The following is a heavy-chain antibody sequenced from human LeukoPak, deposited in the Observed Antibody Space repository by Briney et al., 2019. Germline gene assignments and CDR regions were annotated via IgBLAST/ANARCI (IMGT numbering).Heavy chain of an antibody. Sequence: ASVKVSCKASGYTFTSFGISWVRQAPGQGLEWMGWISAYNGNTNYAQKFQGRVTMTTDTSTSTAYMELRSLRSDDTAVYYCARDRTVTTLFDYWGRGTLVTVSS. V-gene: IGHV1-18*01. D-gene: IGHD4-17*01. CDR3: ARDRTVTTLFDY. CDR1: GYTFTSFG. J-gene: IGHJ4*02. CDR2: ISAYNGNT.